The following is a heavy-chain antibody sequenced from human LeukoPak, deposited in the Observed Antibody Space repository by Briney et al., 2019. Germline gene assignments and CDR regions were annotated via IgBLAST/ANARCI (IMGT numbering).Heavy chain of an antibody. Sequence: GGSLRLSCAASGFTFSSYAMSWVRQAPGKGLEWVSAISKSGDSTFYADSVKGRFTISRDNSQNTLYVQMNSLRAEDTAVYYCARGGGCSSTSCSDAFDIWGQGTMVTVSS. CDR2: ISKSGDST. D-gene: IGHD2-2*01. CDR3: ARGGGCSSTSCSDAFDI. J-gene: IGHJ3*02. V-gene: IGHV3-23*01. CDR1: GFTFSSYA.